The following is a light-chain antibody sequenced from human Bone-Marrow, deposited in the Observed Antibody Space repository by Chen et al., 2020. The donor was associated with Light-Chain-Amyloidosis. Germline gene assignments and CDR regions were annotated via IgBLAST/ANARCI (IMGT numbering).Light chain of an antibody. CDR1: QTISSNY. Sequence: EIVLTQSPGTLSLSPGEGANLSCRASQTISSNYLTWYQQKFGQAPRLLIYGSSSRATGIPDRFTSSGSGTDFTLTINRLGPEDFAMYYCQQYGTSPLTFGGGTKVEIK. V-gene: IGKV3-20*01. CDR3: QQYGTSPLT. CDR2: GSS. J-gene: IGKJ4*01.